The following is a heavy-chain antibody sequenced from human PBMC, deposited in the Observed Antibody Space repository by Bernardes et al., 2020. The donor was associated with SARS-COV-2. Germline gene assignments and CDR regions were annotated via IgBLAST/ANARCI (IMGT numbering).Heavy chain of an antibody. CDR1: GGSISSYY. Sequence: SETLSLTCTVSGGSISSYYWSWIRQPPGKGLEWIGYIYYSGSTNYNPSLKSRVTISVDTSKNQFSLKLSSVTAADTAVYYCARDQKGYDFWSGPPHYYYSSGIDVRCQGTTVTVSS. CDR2: IYYSGST. V-gene: IGHV4-59*01. J-gene: IGHJ6*02. CDR3: ARDQKGYDFWSGPPHYYYSSGIDV. D-gene: IGHD3-3*01.